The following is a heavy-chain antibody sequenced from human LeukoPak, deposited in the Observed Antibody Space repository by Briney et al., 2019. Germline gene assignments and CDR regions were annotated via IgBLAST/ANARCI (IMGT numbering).Heavy chain of an antibody. CDR1: GFTFSSYS. Sequence: GGSLRLSCAASGFTFSSYSMNWVRQAPGKGLEWVSSISSSSSYIYYADSVKGRFTISRDNAKNSLYLQMNSLRAEDTALYYCARRGVNYYGSGSYPDYWGQGTLVTVSS. CDR2: ISSSSSYI. CDR3: ARRGVNYYGSGSYPDY. D-gene: IGHD3-10*01. V-gene: IGHV3-21*04. J-gene: IGHJ4*02.